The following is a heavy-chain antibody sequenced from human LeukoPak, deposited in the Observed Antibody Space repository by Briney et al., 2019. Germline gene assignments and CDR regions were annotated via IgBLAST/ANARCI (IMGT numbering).Heavy chain of an antibody. CDR3: AREHVWGSYRASYFDY. Sequence: GSLRLSCAASGFTFSSYEMNWVRQPPGKGLEWIGEIYHSGSTNYNPSLKSRVTISVDKSKNQFSLKLSSVTAADTAVYYCAREHVWGSYRASYFDYWGQGTLVTVPS. CDR1: GFTFSSYEM. D-gene: IGHD3-16*02. CDR2: IYHSGST. V-gene: IGHV4-4*02. J-gene: IGHJ4*02.